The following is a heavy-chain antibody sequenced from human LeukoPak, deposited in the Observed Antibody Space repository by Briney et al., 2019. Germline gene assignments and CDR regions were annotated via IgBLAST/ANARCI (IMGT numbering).Heavy chain of an antibody. J-gene: IGHJ4*02. V-gene: IGHV4-34*01. D-gene: IGHD1-14*01. Sequence: SETLSLTCAVYGGSFSGYYWSWIRQPPGKGLEWIGEINHSGSTNYNPSLKSRVTISVDTSKNQFSLKLSSVTAADTAVYYCARAPGQTRYYFDYWGQGTLVTVSS. CDR1: GGSFSGYY. CDR3: ARAPGQTRYYFDY. CDR2: INHSGST.